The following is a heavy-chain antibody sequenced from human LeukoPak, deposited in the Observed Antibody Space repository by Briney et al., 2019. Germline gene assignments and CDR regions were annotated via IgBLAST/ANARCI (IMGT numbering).Heavy chain of an antibody. CDR2: IHYSGST. CDR1: GGSMSSYY. J-gene: IGHJ4*02. CDR3: ARGARAGYNLEPFDY. D-gene: IGHD5-24*01. Sequence: PSETLSLTCTVSGGSMSSYYWSWIRHPPGKGLEWIGYIHYSGSTKYNPSLKSRVTISVDTSKNQFSLKLSSVTAADTAVYYCARGARAGYNLEPFDYWGQGTLVTVSS. V-gene: IGHV4-59*08.